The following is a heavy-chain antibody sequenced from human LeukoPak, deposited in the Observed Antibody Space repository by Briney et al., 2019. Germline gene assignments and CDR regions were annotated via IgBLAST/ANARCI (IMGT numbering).Heavy chain of an antibody. D-gene: IGHD2-8*01. CDR3: AKEGSDCTNGICRYFDY. CDR1: GFTFSSYW. J-gene: IGHJ4*02. CDR2: IKQDGSEK. V-gene: IGHV3-7*03. Sequence: GGSLRLSCAASGFTFSSYWMSWVRQAPGKGLEWVANIKQDGSEKYYVDSVKGRFTISRDNARNSLYLQMNRLRVEDTALYYCAKEGSDCTNGICRYFDYWGQGTLVTVSS.